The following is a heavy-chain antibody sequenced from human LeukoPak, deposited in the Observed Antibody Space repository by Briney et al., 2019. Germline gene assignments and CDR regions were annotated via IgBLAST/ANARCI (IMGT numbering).Heavy chain of an antibody. V-gene: IGHV3-74*01. Sequence: GGSLRLSCAASGFTFSSYWMHWVRQAPGKGLVWVSRISSDGSSAVYADSVKGRFTISRDNAKNTLYLQMNSLRVEDTAVYYCARELPAAPYYNYYGMDVWGQGTTVTVSS. D-gene: IGHD2-2*01. CDR2: ISSDGSSA. J-gene: IGHJ6*02. CDR1: GFTFSSYW. CDR3: ARELPAAPYYNYYGMDV.